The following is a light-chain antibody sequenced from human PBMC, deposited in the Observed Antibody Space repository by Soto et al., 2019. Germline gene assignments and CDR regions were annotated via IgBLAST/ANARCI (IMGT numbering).Light chain of an antibody. Sequence: IQLTLSASFLSASVGDRVTITCRASQGISSYLAWYQQKKGKAPKLLIYAASTLQSGVPSRFSGSGSGTDFNLTISSLQTEDFATYYCQQTYSTPPTFGQGTKVDIK. CDR2: AAS. CDR3: QQTYSTPPT. V-gene: IGKV1-39*01. CDR1: QGISSY. J-gene: IGKJ1*01.